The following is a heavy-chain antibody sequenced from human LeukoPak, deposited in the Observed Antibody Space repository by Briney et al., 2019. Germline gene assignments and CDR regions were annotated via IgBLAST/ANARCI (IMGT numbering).Heavy chain of an antibody. V-gene: IGHV3-30*04. CDR2: ISYDGSNK. D-gene: IGHD3-9*01. J-gene: IGHJ4*02. CDR3: ARETTYYDILTGALDY. Sequence: PGRSLRLSCAASGFTFSSHAMHWVRQAPGKGLEWVAVISYDGSNKYYADSVKGRFTISRDNSKNTLYLQMNSLRAEDTAVYYCARETTYYDILTGALDYWGQGTLVTVSS. CDR1: GFTFSSHA.